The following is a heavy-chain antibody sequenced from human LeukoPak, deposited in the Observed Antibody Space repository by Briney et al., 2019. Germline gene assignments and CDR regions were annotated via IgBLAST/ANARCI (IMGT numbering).Heavy chain of an antibody. V-gene: IGHV3-33*01. CDR3: ARGGRYDILTGYYYNNWFDP. CDR1: GFTFSSFG. Sequence: GGSLRLSCAASGFTFSSFGMHWVRQAPGKGLEWVAVIWNDGSNTYYADSVKGRFTISRDNSKNTLYLQMNSLRAEDRAVYYCARGGRYDILTGYYYNNWFDPWGQGTLVTVSS. J-gene: IGHJ5*02. D-gene: IGHD3-9*01. CDR2: IWNDGSNT.